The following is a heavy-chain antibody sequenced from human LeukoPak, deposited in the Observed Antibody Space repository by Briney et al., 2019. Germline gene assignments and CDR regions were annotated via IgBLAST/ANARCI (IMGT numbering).Heavy chain of an antibody. V-gene: IGHV3-53*01. Sequence: QAGGSLRLSCAASGFTVSSNYMSWVRQAPGKGLEWVSVIYSGGNTYYADSVKGRFTISRDNSKNTLYLQMNSLRAEDTAVYYCAKVESRLGTYQYIYWGQGTLVTVSS. CDR3: AKVESRLGTYQYIY. CDR2: IYSGGNT. J-gene: IGHJ4*02. CDR1: GFTVSSNY. D-gene: IGHD6-6*01.